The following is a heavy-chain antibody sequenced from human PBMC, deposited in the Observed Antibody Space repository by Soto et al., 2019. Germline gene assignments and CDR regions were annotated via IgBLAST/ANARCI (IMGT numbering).Heavy chain of an antibody. D-gene: IGHD2-15*01. V-gene: IGHV3-30-3*01. CDR3: ARGEVVLGYCSGGSCLYYYYGMDV. CDR2: ISYDGSNK. Sequence: QVQLVESGGGVVQPGRSLRLSCAASGFTFSSYAMHWVRQAPGKGLEWVAVISYDGSNKYYADSVKGRFTISRDNSKNTLYLQMNSLRAEDTAVYYCARGEVVLGYCSGGSCLYYYYGMDVW. J-gene: IGHJ6*01. CDR1: GFTFSSYA.